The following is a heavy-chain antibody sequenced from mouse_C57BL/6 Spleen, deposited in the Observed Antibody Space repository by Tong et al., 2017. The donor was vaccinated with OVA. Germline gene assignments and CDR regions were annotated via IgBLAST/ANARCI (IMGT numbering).Heavy chain of an antibody. CDR2: ISSGSSTI. J-gene: IGHJ1*03. V-gene: IGHV5-17*03. CDR1: GFTFSDYG. D-gene: IGHD1-1*01. CDR3: AREYYGSSYWYFDV. Sequence: EVQLQESGGGLVKPGGSLKLSCAASGFTFSDYGMHWVRQAPEKGLEWVAYISSGSSTIYYADTVKGRFTISRDNAKNNLYLQMSHLKSEDTAMYYCAREYYGSSYWYFDVWGTGTTVTVSS.